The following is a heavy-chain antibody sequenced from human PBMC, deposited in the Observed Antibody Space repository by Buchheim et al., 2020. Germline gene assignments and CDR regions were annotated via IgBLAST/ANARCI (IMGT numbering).Heavy chain of an antibody. CDR2: IYYSGST. CDR1: GGSISSGGYY. D-gene: IGHD5-12*01. Sequence: QVQLQESGPGLVKPSQTLSLTCTVSGGSISSGGYYWSWIRQHPGKGLEWIGYIYYSGSTYYNPSLKSRVTISVDTSKNQFSLKLSSVTAADTAVYYCAIDRRGYSGYDLKKVNYYGMDVWGQGTT. V-gene: IGHV4-31*03. J-gene: IGHJ6*02. CDR3: AIDRRGYSGYDLKKVNYYGMDV.